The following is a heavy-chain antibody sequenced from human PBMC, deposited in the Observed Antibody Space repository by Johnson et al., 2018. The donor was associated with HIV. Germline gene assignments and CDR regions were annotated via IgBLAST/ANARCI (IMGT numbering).Heavy chain of an antibody. CDR2: ISYDGSNK. D-gene: IGHD4-11*01. CDR3: AKDHGRLQYFQEGTRDAFDI. V-gene: IGHV3-30-3*01. CDR1: GFTFSSYA. J-gene: IGHJ3*02. Sequence: QVQLVESGGGLVQPGGSLRLSCAASGFTFSSYAMHWVRQAPGKGLEWVAVISYDGSNKYYADSVKGRFTISRDNSKHTLYLQMNSLRAEDTAVYYCAKDHGRLQYFQEGTRDAFDIWGQGTMVTVSS.